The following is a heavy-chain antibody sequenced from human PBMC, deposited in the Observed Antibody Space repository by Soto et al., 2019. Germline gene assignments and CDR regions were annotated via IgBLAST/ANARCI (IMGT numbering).Heavy chain of an antibody. D-gene: IGHD3-16*01. CDR3: GRGRGSYSFDY. J-gene: IGHJ4*02. CDR2: ISGSGTTT. CDR1: GFTFSGYA. Sequence: EVQLLESGGGLVQPGGSLRLSCEASGFTFSGYAMNWVRQAPGKGLEWVASISGSGTTTYYADSVKGRFTIARDNSKNTLYLQMHSLRAEDKAVYYCGRGRGSYSFDYWGQGTLITVSS. V-gene: IGHV3-23*01.